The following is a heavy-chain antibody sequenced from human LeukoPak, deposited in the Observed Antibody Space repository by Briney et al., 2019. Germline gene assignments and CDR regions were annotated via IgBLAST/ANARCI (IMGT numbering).Heavy chain of an antibody. CDR1: GFTFSSYA. J-gene: IGHJ4*02. Sequence: GGSLRLFCAASGFTFSSYAMSWVRQAPGKGLEWVSTISGSGSNTYYADSVKGRFSISRDNFKNTLYLQMNSLRAEDTAVYYCAKEARIAVADIDYWGQGTLVTVSS. D-gene: IGHD6-19*01. CDR2: ISGSGSNT. V-gene: IGHV3-23*01. CDR3: AKEARIAVADIDY.